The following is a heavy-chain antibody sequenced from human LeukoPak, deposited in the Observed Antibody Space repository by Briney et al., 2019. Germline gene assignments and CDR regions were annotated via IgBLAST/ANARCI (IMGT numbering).Heavy chain of an antibody. CDR3: ARDSSGSRCFDY. J-gene: IGHJ4*02. D-gene: IGHD6-19*01. CDR2: IESGGSA. V-gene: IGHV3-66*01. Sequence: GGSLRLSCAVSGFTVSSNYMSWVRQPPGPGLEWVSVIESGGSAYCADSVKGTYTISRDNSKNTLYLQMNSLRAEDTAVYCCARDSSGSRCFDYWGQRTLGTVSS. CDR1: GFTVSSNY.